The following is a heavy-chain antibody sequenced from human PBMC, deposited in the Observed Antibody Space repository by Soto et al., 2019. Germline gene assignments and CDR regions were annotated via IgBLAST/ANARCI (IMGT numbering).Heavy chain of an antibody. V-gene: IGHV4-59*12. CDR3: ARGLDCSGGSCYSFFDY. CDR1: GGSISSYY. D-gene: IGHD2-15*01. J-gene: IGHJ4*02. CDR2: IYHSGST. Sequence: PSETLSLTCTVSGGSISSYYWSWIRQPPGKGLEWIGEIYHSGSTNYNPSLKSRVTISVDTSKNQFSLKLSSVTAADTAVYYCARGLDCSGGSCYSFFDYWGQGTLVTVSS.